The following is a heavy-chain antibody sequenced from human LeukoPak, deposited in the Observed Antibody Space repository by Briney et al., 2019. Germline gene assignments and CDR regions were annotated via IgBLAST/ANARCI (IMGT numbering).Heavy chain of an antibody. Sequence: GASVKVSCKASGYTFTDYYMHWVPQAPGQGLEWMRWINPNSGGTNYAQKFQGRVNMTRDTSISTAYMELSRLRSDDTAVYYCARDTLRHSFDYWGQGTLVTVSS. J-gene: IGHJ4*02. CDR1: GYTFTDYY. D-gene: IGHD5/OR15-5a*01. CDR3: ARDTLRHSFDY. V-gene: IGHV1-2*02. CDR2: INPNSGGT.